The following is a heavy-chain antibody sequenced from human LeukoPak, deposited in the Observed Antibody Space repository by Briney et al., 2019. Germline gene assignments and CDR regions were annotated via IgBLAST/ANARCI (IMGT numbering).Heavy chain of an antibody. CDR3: ARVGYSDVSIDY. D-gene: IGHD4-17*01. Sequence: GGSLRLSCAASGFTFSNYGMHWVRQAPGKGLEWVAVIWHDGSNKYYADSVKGRFTISRDNAKNSLYLQMSSLRAEDTAVYYCARVGYSDVSIDYWGQGTLVTVSS. J-gene: IGHJ4*02. CDR1: GFTFSNYG. V-gene: IGHV3-33*01. CDR2: IWHDGSNK.